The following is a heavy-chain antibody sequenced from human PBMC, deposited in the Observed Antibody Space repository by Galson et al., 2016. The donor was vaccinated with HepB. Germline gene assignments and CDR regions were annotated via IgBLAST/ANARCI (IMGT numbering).Heavy chain of an antibody. CDR1: GFTVTRSY. Sequence: SLRLSCAASGFTVTRSYMSWVRQAPGQGLEWVSVIYSGGATYYTDSVRGRFTISRDDSKNTLVLQMDSLRPKDTAAYYCARGLVGSTTAFDSWGQGTLVAVSS. J-gene: IGHJ4*02. CDR2: IYSGGAT. CDR3: ARGLVGSTTAFDS. D-gene: IGHD1-26*01. V-gene: IGHV3-53*05.